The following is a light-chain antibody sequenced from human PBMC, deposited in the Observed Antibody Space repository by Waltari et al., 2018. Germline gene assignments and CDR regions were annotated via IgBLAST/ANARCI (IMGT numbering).Light chain of an antibody. CDR1: QSLVSSDGNTY. V-gene: IGKV2-30*01. CDR2: KVS. Sequence: DVVMTQSPLSLPVTLGQPASLPCRSSQSLVSSDGNTYFNWFHQRPGQSPRRLLYKVSNRDSGVPDRFSGSGSGTDFTLRISRVEAEDVGVYYCMQGIHRPWTFGQGTKVEIK. CDR3: MQGIHRPWT. J-gene: IGKJ1*01.